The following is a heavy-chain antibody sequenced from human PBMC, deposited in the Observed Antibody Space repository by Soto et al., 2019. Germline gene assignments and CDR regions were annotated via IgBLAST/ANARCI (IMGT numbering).Heavy chain of an antibody. D-gene: IGHD3-3*01. CDR3: AKLQDWSGAGYFDY. CDR1: GFTFSSYG. J-gene: IGHJ4*02. Sequence: PGGSLRLSCAASGFTFSSYGMHWVRQAPGKGLEWVAVISYDGSNKYYADSVKGRFTISRDNSKNTLYLQMNSLRAEDTAVYYCAKLQDWSGAGYFDYWGQGTLVTVSS. V-gene: IGHV3-30*18. CDR2: ISYDGSNK.